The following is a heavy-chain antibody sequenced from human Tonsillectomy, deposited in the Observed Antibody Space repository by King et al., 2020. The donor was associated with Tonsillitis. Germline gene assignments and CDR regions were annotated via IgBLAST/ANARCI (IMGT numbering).Heavy chain of an antibody. D-gene: IGHD5-24*01. CDR3: AKRSRDGNNSPVDD. CDR2: ISVSSGRT. V-gene: IGHV3-23*04. J-gene: IGHJ1*01. CDR1: GFTFTSSA. Sequence: VQLVESGGGLVQPGGSLRLSCAASGFTFTSSAMNWVRQAPGKGLEWVSGISVSSGRTSYADSVKGRFTISRDNSKNRLFLQMDNLRVEDTALYYCAKRSRDGNNSPVDDCGQAPQVSVSS.